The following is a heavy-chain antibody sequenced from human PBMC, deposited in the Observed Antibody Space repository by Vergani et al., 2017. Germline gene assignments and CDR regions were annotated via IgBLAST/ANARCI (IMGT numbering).Heavy chain of an antibody. CDR2: ISGSGGST. Sequence: EVQLLESGGGLVQPGGSLRLSCAASGFTFSSFAMSWVRQAPGKGLEWVSAISGSGGSTYYADSVKGRFTISSDNSKNTLYLQMNSLRAEDTAVYYCAKGGFGELLYGMDVWGQGTTVTVSS. CDR3: AKGGFGELLYGMDV. V-gene: IGHV3-23*01. J-gene: IGHJ6*02. D-gene: IGHD3-10*01. CDR1: GFTFSSFA.